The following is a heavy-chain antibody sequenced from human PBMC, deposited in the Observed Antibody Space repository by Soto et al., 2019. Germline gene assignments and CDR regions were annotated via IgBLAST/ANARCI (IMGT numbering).Heavy chain of an antibody. CDR1: GGTFSTST. CDR2: TIPLLNVA. D-gene: IGHD5-12*01. V-gene: IGHV1-69*08. Sequence: QVQLVQSGAVVKKPGSSVKVSCKASGGTFSTSTFTWVRQAPGQGLEWMGRTIPLLNVADYAQDFQGRLTITADKSTNTTYMELTSLTSKDTAVYFCARDSPIGSTFSGYDAIDSWGQGTLVTVSS. J-gene: IGHJ4*02. CDR3: ARDSPIGSTFSGYDAIDS.